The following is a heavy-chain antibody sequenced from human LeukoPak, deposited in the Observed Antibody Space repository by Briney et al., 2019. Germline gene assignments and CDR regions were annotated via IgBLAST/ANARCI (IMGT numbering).Heavy chain of an antibody. CDR1: GFTFSSYS. D-gene: IGHD5-18*01. CDR2: ISSSSYYI. Sequence: PGGSLRLSCAASGFTFSSYSMNWVRQAPGKGLEWVSSISSSSYYIYYADSVKGRFTISRDNAKNSLYLQMNSLRAEDTAVYYCAKTVLYSYGYVDYWGQGTLVTVSS. V-gene: IGHV3-21*01. CDR3: AKTVLYSYGYVDY. J-gene: IGHJ4*02.